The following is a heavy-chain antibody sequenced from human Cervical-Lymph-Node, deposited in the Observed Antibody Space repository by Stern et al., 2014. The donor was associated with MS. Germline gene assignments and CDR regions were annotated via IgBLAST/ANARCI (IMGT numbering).Heavy chain of an antibody. Sequence: DQLVESGGGVVQPGRSLRLSCAASGFTFSSYGMHWVRQAPGKGLEWVAGISYDGSNKYYADSVKGRFTISRDNSKNTLYLQMNSLRAEDTAVNNWAKETSSSGMDVWAKGPRSPSP. V-gene: IGHV3-30*18. CDR1: GFTFSSYG. CDR3: AKETSSSGMDV. CDR2: ISYDGSNK. J-gene: IGHJ6*02.